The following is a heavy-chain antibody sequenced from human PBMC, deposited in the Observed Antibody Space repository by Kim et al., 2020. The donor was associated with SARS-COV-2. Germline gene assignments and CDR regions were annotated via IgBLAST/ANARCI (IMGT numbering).Heavy chain of an antibody. CDR2: ISSSSSYI. V-gene: IGHV3-21*01. J-gene: IGHJ5*02. Sequence: GGSLRLSCAASGFTFSSYSMNWVRQAPGKGLEWVSSISSSSSYIYYADSVKGRFTISRDNAKNSLYLQMNSLRAEDTAVYYCARPILDTIAAAAPWGQGTLVTVSS. CDR3: ARPILDTIAAAAP. CDR1: GFTFSSYS. D-gene: IGHD6-13*01.